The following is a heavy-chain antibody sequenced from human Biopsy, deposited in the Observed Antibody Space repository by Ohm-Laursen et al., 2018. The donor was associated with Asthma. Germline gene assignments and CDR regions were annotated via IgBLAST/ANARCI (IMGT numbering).Heavy chain of an antibody. CDR3: SRCQVGYSSGWSLLLKKIYYSGMDV. V-gene: IGHV1-69*13. Sequence: SVKVSCKAPGGTFSNFAISWVRQAPGQGLEWLGGIMTVFGTKNYAQKFQGRVTITADESTSTAYMEVTSLRSEDTAIYYCSRCQVGYSSGWSLLLKKIYYSGMDVWGQGTAVTVSS. J-gene: IGHJ6*02. CDR2: IMTVFGTK. CDR1: GGTFSNFA. D-gene: IGHD6-19*01.